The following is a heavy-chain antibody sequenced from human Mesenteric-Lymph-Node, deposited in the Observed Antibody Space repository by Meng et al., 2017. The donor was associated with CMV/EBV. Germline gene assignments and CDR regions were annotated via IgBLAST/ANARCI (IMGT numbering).Heavy chain of an antibody. CDR1: GGSISSTNYY. CDR2: IYYSGRT. J-gene: IGHJ4*02. CDR3: ARLIYYYGSGTPYYFDY. V-gene: IGHV4-39*07. Sequence: GPLRLSCSVSGGSISSTNYYWGWIRRPPGKGLEWIGNIYYSGRTYYNQSLKSRVTTSVDTSKNQLSLRLSSVTAADTAIYYCARLIYYYGSGTPYYFDYWGQGTPVTVSS. D-gene: IGHD3-10*01.